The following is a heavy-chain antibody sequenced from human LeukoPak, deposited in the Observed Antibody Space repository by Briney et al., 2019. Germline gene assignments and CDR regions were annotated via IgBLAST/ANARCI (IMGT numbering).Heavy chain of an antibody. CDR2: IYSGDNT. V-gene: IGHV3-66*02. CDR3: AGRRVLDASFDY. J-gene: IGHJ4*02. CDR1: GFTVSNNY. D-gene: IGHD3-16*01. Sequence: GGSLRLSXAASGFTVSNNYMSWVRQAPGKGLEWVSVIYSGDNTYYVESVKGRFTISRDNSKNTLLLQMNRLRAEDTAVYYCAGRRVLDASFDYWGQGTLVTVSS.